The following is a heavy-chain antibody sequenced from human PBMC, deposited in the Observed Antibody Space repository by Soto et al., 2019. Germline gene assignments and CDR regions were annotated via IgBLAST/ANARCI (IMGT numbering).Heavy chain of an antibody. CDR1: GFTFSSYW. CDR3: ARDKSNDFPSVYYYGMDG. J-gene: IGHJ6*02. V-gene: IGHV3-74*01. D-gene: IGHD3-3*01. CDR2: INSDGSST. Sequence: GGSLRLSCAASGFTFSSYWMHWVRQAPGKGLVWVSRINSDGSSTSYADSVKGRFTISRDNAKNTLYLQMNSLRAEDTAVYYCARDKSNDFPSVYYYGMDGWGQGTTVTVSS.